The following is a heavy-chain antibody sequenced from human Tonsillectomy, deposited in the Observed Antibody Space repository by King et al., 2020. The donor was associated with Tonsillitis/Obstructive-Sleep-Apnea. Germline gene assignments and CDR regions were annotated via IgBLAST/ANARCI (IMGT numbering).Heavy chain of an antibody. Sequence: QLVQSGAEVKKPGSSVKVSCKASGGTFSSHTISWVRQAPGQGLEWMGGIIPILGIANNAQTFQGRVTITADRTTSTAYMELSRLRSEDTAVDYCAREGDSVVVSAAIDYYYYGMDVWGHGTTVTVSS. V-gene: IGHV1-69*10. CDR3: AREGDSVVVSAAIDYYYYGMDV. CDR1: GGTFSSHT. D-gene: IGHD2-2*02. J-gene: IGHJ6*02. CDR2: IIPILGIA.